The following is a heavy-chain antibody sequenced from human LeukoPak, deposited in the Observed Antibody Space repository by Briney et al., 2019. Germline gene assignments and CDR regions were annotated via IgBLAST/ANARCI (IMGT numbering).Heavy chain of an antibody. D-gene: IGHD1-26*01. CDR3: ARETAYSFDY. J-gene: IGHJ4*02. V-gene: IGHV3-48*03. Sequence: PGGSLRLSCAASGFTFSDYEMNWVRQAPGKGLEWVSYISSSGSTVYYADSVKGRFTISRDNAKNSLYLQMNSLRDEDTAVYYCARETAYSFDYWGQGTLVTVSS. CDR1: GFTFSDYE. CDR2: ISSSGSTV.